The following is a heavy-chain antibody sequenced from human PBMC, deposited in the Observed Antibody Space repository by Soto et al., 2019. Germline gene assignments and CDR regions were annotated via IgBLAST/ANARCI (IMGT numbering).Heavy chain of an antibody. CDR2: VNPILSMS. Sequence: QVQLVQPGAEVKRPGSSVKVSCKASGDTFSFYSINWVRQAPGLGLEWMGRVNPILSMSNYAQRFQGRVTMTADKSTSTAYMDLSGLRSEDTAMYYCATSYGSGYRAFDYWGQGALVTVSS. V-gene: IGHV1-69*04. CDR3: ATSYGSGYRAFDY. CDR1: GDTFSFYS. D-gene: IGHD3-10*01. J-gene: IGHJ4*02.